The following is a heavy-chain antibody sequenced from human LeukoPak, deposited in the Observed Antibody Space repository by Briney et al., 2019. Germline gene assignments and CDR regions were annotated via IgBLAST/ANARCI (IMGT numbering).Heavy chain of an antibody. CDR1: GYSFTSYW. Sequence: GESLKISFKASGYSFTSYWIGWVRPMPGKGLEWMGIIYPGDSDTRYSPSFQGQVTISADKSISTAYLRWSSLKASDIAMYYCARVSDHYFDYWGQGTLATVSS. D-gene: IGHD1-14*01. CDR3: ARVSDHYFDY. J-gene: IGHJ4*02. V-gene: IGHV5-51*01. CDR2: IYPGDSDT.